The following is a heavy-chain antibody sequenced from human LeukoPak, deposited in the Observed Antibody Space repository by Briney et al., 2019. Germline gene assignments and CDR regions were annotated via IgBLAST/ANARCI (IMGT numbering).Heavy chain of an antibody. Sequence: SVKVSCKPSIGTFSSYSISWVRQAPGQGLEWMGRIVPIYGRTDYAQKFEGRVTITADKSTNTAYMELRSLRSDDTAVYYCARDHEEWLVLAFDVWGHGTMVTVSS. CDR1: IGTFSSYS. CDR3: ARDHEEWLVLAFDV. CDR2: IVPIYGRT. J-gene: IGHJ3*01. V-gene: IGHV1-69*04. D-gene: IGHD6-19*01.